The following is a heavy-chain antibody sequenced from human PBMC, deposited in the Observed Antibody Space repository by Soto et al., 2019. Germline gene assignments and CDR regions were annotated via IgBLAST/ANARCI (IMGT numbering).Heavy chain of an antibody. CDR2: ISSSGSTI. Sequence: GGSLRLSCAASGFTFSSYEMNWVRQAPGKGLEWVSYISSSGSTIYYADSVKGRFTISRDNAKNSLYLQMNSLRAEDTAVYYCARLTGEFAFDIWGQGTMVTVPS. J-gene: IGHJ3*02. D-gene: IGHD3-10*01. V-gene: IGHV3-48*03. CDR3: ARLTGEFAFDI. CDR1: GFTFSSYE.